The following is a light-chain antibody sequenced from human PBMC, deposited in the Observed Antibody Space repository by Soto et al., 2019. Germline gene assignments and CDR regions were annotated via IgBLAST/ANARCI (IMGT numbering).Light chain of an antibody. CDR1: QSVSSNC. V-gene: IGKV3-20*01. Sequence: ENGLRQSPATKSLSPGERATLSCRASQSVSSNCLAWYHHKPGQAPSLLIYGASHRATGIPDRFSGSGSGTDFTLTISRLEPEDFAVYYCQQYGNSPQTFGQGTKVEIK. CDR3: QQYGNSPQT. J-gene: IGKJ1*01. CDR2: GAS.